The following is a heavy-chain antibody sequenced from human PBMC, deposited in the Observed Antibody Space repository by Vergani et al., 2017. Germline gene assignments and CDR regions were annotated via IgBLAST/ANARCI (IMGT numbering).Heavy chain of an antibody. Sequence: VQLVESGGGVVQPGESLRLSCAASGFTFSSYWMIWVRQAPGKGLEWVANIKQDGSEKYYVDSVKGRFTISRDNAKNSLYLQMKSLRAEDTAVYYCARQTSNNRRWFDPWGQGTLVTVSS. CDR1: GFTFSSYW. CDR2: IKQDGSEK. V-gene: IGHV3-7*01. CDR3: ARQTSNNRRWFDP. J-gene: IGHJ5*02. D-gene: IGHD1-1*01.